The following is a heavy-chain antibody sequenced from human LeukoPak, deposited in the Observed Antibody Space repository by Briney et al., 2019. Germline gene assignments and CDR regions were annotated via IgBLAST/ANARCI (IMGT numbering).Heavy chain of an antibody. J-gene: IGHJ4*02. CDR3: ARDGPEQLWLPDY. CDR2: IIPIFGTA. D-gene: IGHD5-18*01. V-gene: IGHV1-69*13. Sequence: SVKVSCKASGGIFSSYAISWVRRATGQGLEWMGGIIPIFGTANYAQKFQGRVTITADESTSTAYMELSSLRSEDTAVYYCARDGPEQLWLPDYWGQGTLVTVSS. CDR1: GGIFSSYA.